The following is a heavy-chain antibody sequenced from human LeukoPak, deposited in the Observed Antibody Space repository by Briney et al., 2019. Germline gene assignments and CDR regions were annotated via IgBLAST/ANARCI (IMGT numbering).Heavy chain of an antibody. D-gene: IGHD3-10*01. Sequence: PGGSLRLSCAASGFIFSNYAMHWVRQAPGKGLEWLIFISYDGSNKYYADSVKGRFTISRDNSKNILYLQMNSLKAEDTAVYYCARDTYGSDYWGQGTLVTVSS. CDR3: ARDTYGSDY. CDR2: ISYDGSNK. V-gene: IGHV3-30*04. CDR1: GFIFSNYA. J-gene: IGHJ4*02.